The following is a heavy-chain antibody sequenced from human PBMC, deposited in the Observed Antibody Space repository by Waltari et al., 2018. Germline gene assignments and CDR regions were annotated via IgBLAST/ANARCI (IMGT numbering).Heavy chain of an antibody. CDR2: INHSGST. Sequence: QVQLQQWGAGLLKPSETLSLTCAVYGGSFSGYYWSWIRPPPGKGLEWIGEINHSGSTNYNPSLKSRVTISGDTSKNQFSLKLSSVTAADTAVYYCARRTIWFGELFAFDIWGQGTMVTVSS. CDR3: ARRTIWFGELFAFDI. CDR1: GGSFSGYY. D-gene: IGHD3-10*01. J-gene: IGHJ3*02. V-gene: IGHV4-34*01.